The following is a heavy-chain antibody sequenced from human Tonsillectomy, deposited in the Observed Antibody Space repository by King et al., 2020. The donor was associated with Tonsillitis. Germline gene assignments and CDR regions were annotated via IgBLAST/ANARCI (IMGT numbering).Heavy chain of an antibody. CDR2: ISGSGGST. CDR1: GFTFSSYA. CDR3: AKGWRYCSSTSCYGGDY. J-gene: IGHJ4*02. D-gene: IGHD2-2*01. V-gene: IGHV3-23*04. Sequence: QLVQSGGGLVQPGGSLRPSCAASGFTFSSYAMSWVRQAPGKGLEWVSAISGSGGSTYYADSVKGRFTISRDNSKKTLYLQMNSLRAEDTAVYYCAKGWRYCSSTSCYGGDYWGQGTLVTVSS.